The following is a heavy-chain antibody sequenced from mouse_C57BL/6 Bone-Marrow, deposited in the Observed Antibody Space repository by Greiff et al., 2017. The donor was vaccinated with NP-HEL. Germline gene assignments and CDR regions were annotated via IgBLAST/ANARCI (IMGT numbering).Heavy chain of an antibody. CDR2: ISSGSSTI. CDR3: ARGGYGNVPWFAY. D-gene: IGHD2-14*01. CDR1: GFTFSDYG. J-gene: IGHJ3*01. Sequence: EVKLMESGGGLVKPGGSLKLSCAASGFTFSDYGMHWVRQAPEKGLEWVAYISSGSSTIYYADTVKGRFTIARDNAKNRLFLQMTSLRSEDTALYYCARGGYGNVPWFAYWGQGTLVTVSA. V-gene: IGHV5-17*01.